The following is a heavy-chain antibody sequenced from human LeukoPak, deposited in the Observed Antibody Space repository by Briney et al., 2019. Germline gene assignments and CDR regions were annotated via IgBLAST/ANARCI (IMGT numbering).Heavy chain of an antibody. V-gene: IGHV5-51*01. Sequence: GESLKISCKGSGYDFPTYWIGWVRQMPGRGLEWMGIIYPGDSDTRYSPSFQGQVTISADKSISTAYLQWSSLKASDTAMYYCTRAKYCSRGTCYAEYWGQGTLVTVSS. J-gene: IGHJ4*02. D-gene: IGHD2-15*01. CDR1: GYDFPTYW. CDR3: TRAKYCSRGTCYAEY. CDR2: IYPGDSDT.